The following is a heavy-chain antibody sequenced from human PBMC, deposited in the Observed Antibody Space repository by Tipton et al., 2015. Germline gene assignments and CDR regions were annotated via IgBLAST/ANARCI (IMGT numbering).Heavy chain of an antibody. CDR2: IYYSGNT. Sequence: TLSLTCTVSGGSISHYYWSWIRQPPGKGLEWLGHIYYSGNTNYTPSLKSRVTISVDTSKNQFSLSLSSVTAADTAVYYCARHFKFGGVIAFDLWGQGTLVTVSS. J-gene: IGHJ4*01. CDR1: GGSISHYY. D-gene: IGHD3-16*02. V-gene: IGHV4-59*01. CDR3: ARHFKFGGVIAFDL.